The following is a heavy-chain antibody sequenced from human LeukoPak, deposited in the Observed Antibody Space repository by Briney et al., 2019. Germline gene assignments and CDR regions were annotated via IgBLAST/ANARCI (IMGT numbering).Heavy chain of an antibody. Sequence: GGSLRLSCAASGFTVSSNYMSWVRQAPGKGLEWVANIKQDGSEKHYVDTVKGRFTISRDNAKNSLYLQMSSLRAEDTAVYYCTRVEETATTAAIIRKYSYYYYYMDVWGKGNTVTVSS. CDR1: GFTVSSNY. D-gene: IGHD4-11*01. CDR2: IKQDGSEK. CDR3: TRVEETATTAAIIRKYSYYYYYMDV. V-gene: IGHV3-7*01. J-gene: IGHJ6*03.